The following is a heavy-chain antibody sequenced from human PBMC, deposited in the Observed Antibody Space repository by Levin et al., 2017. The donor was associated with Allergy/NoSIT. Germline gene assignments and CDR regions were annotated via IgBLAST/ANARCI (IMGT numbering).Heavy chain of an antibody. J-gene: IGHJ5*02. Sequence: GESLKISCKVSGYTVSELSMNWIRQAPGKGLEWMGGFDPVNGGTMYAQKFQGRVTMTEDASTGTAYMELSGLRSEDTAVYYCARWPYGSGGSCSGFDPWGQGTLVTVSS. CDR3: ARWPYGSGGSCSGFDP. V-gene: IGHV1-24*01. CDR2: FDPVNGGT. D-gene: IGHD2-15*01. CDR1: GYTVSELS.